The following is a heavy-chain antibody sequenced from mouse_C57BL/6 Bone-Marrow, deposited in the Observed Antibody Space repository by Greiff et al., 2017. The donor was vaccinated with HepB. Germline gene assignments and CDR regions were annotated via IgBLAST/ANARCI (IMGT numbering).Heavy chain of an antibody. CDR2: IWTGGGT. Sequence: VQLVESGPGLVAPSQSLSITCTVSGFSLTSYAISWVRQPPGKGLEWLGVIWTGGGTNYNSALKSSLSISKDNSKSQVFLKMNSLQTDDTARYYCARIYYGSSLYAMDYWGQGTSVTVSS. CDR1: GFSLTSYA. CDR3: ARIYYGSSLYAMDY. V-gene: IGHV2-9-1*01. D-gene: IGHD1-1*01. J-gene: IGHJ4*01.